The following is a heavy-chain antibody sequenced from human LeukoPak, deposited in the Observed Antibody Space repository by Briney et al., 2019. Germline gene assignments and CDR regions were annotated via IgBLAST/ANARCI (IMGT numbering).Heavy chain of an antibody. V-gene: IGHV3-7*01. CDR1: GFTFSSYW. CDR3: ARDGDIVVVPAPFDY. J-gene: IGHJ4*02. D-gene: IGHD2-2*01. Sequence: GGSLRLSCAASGFTFSSYWMSWVRQAPGEGLEWVANIKQDGSEKYYVDSVKGRFTISRDNAKNSLYLQMNSLRAEDTAVYYCARDGDIVVVPAPFDYWGQATLVTVSS. CDR2: IKQDGSEK.